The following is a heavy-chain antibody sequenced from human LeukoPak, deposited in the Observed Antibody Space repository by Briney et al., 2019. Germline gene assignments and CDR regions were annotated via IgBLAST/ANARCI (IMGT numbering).Heavy chain of an antibody. J-gene: IGHJ4*02. Sequence: SETLSLICTVSGVSIGSGYYWAWIRQPPGKGLEWIGSIHYGGTTHYNPSLQSRVTISADTSKNQFALDLRSVTAADTAVYYCTRDIGDFVSDFWGQGTLVTVSS. CDR1: GVSIGSGYY. CDR2: IHYGGTT. D-gene: IGHD2-21*02. V-gene: IGHV4-38-2*02. CDR3: TRDIGDFVSDF.